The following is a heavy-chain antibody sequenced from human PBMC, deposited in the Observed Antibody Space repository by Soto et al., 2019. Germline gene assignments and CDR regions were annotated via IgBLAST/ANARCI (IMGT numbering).Heavy chain of an antibody. CDR3: ARGAGILGAGTSFDY. V-gene: IGHV3-30-3*01. Sequence: QVQLVESGEGVVQPGRSLRLSCAASGFTFSSYTMHWVRQAPGKGLEWVTLISFDGNNKYYADSVKGRFTISRDNSKNTLYLQTNSLRTEDTAVYYCARGAGILGAGTSFDYWGQGTLVTVSS. D-gene: IGHD6-19*01. CDR2: ISFDGNNK. CDR1: GFTFSSYT. J-gene: IGHJ4*02.